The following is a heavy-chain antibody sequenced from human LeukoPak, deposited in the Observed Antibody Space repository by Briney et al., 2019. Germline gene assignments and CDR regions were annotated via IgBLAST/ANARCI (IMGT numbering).Heavy chain of an antibody. J-gene: IGHJ3*02. CDR2: IYYSGST. V-gene: IGHV4-59*01. CDR3: ASQLWFGELPDAFDI. CDR1: GASMSSYY. Sequence: KPSETLSLTCTVSGASMSSYYWSWIRQPPGKGLEWIGYIYYSGSTNYNPSLKSRVTISVDTSKNQFSLKLSSVTAADTAVYYCASQLWFGELPDAFDIWGQGTMVTVSS. D-gene: IGHD3-10*01.